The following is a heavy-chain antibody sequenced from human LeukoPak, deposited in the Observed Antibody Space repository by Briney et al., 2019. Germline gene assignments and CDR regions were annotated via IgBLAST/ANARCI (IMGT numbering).Heavy chain of an antibody. Sequence: ASVKVSCKASGYTFTSYGISWVQQAPGQGLEWMGWISAYNGNTNYAQKLQGRVTMTTDTSTSTAYMELRSLRSDDTAVYYCARVPRPYDSSGIDYWGQGTLVTVSS. CDR3: ARVPRPYDSSGIDY. CDR2: ISAYNGNT. J-gene: IGHJ4*02. D-gene: IGHD3-22*01. CDR1: GYTFTSYG. V-gene: IGHV1-18*01.